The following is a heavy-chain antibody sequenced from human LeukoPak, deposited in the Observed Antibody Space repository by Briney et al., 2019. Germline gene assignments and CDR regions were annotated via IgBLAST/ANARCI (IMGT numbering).Heavy chain of an antibody. CDR3: ARSRSYDFWSGYYEAINWYFDL. Sequence: ASQTLSLTCIVSGGSISSGSYYWSWIRQPAGKGLEWIGRIYTSGSTNYNPSLKSRVTISVDTSKNQFSLKLSSVTAADTAVYYCARSRSYDFWSGYYEAINWYFDLWGRGTLVTVSS. V-gene: IGHV4-61*02. D-gene: IGHD3-3*01. CDR1: GGSISSGSYY. CDR2: IYTSGST. J-gene: IGHJ2*01.